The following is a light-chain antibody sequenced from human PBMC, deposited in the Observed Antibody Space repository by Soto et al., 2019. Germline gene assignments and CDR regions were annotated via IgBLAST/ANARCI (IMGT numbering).Light chain of an antibody. CDR1: QSVSSSY. Sequence: IVLSRSPGTLSLSPGERATLSWRASQSVSSSYLAWYQQKPGQAPRLLIYGASSGDSGIPDRFSGSESGTDFTLTISSLEAEDFAVYYCQQYGSSLPTFGEGTKVDIK. CDR2: GAS. V-gene: IGKV3-20*01. J-gene: IGKJ1*01. CDR3: QQYGSSLPT.